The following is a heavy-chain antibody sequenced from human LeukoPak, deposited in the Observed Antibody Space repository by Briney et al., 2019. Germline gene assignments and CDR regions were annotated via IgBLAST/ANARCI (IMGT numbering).Heavy chain of an antibody. Sequence: GASVKVSCKASGYTFSDYYIHWVRQAPGHGLEWMGWLNPKNGDTVYAQKFQGRVSMTRDTSISTAFMELSTLNFDDTGVYYCARFLIGTKFYFDYWGQGTLVTVS. J-gene: IGHJ4*02. D-gene: IGHD1-7*01. CDR2: LNPKNGDT. CDR1: GYTFSDYY. V-gene: IGHV1-2*02. CDR3: ARFLIGTKFYFDY.